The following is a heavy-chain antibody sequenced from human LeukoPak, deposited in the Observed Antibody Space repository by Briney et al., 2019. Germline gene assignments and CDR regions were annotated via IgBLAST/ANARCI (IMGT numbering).Heavy chain of an antibody. D-gene: IGHD3-22*01. CDR3: ARHRLHRLYYDSSGYYHDAFDI. J-gene: IGHJ3*02. CDR1: GYTLTELS. Sequence: ASVKVSCKVSGYTLTELSMHWVRQAPGQGLEWMGRISTYNGNANYAQKVQGRVTMTTDTSTTTAYMELRSLRSDDTAVYYCARHRLHRLYYDSSGYYHDAFDIWGQGTMVTVSS. V-gene: IGHV1-18*01. CDR2: ISTYNGNA.